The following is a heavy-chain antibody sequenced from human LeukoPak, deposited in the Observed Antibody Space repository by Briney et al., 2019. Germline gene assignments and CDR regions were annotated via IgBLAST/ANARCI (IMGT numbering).Heavy chain of an antibody. CDR1: GFTFSSYS. V-gene: IGHV3-21*01. CDR2: ISSSSSYI. CDR3: ARFFIAAATGFDY. J-gene: IGHJ4*02. Sequence: GGSLRLSCAASGFTFSSYSMNWVRQAPGKGLEWVSSISSSSSYIYYADSVKGRFTISRDNAKNSLYLQMNSLRAEDTAVYYCARFFIAAATGFDYWGQGTLVTVSS. D-gene: IGHD6-13*01.